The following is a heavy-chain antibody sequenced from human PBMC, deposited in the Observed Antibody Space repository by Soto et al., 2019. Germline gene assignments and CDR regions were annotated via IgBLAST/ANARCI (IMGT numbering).Heavy chain of an antibody. D-gene: IGHD2-2*01. V-gene: IGHV3-7*01. CDR2: TNPDGSEK. Sequence: GGSLRLSCVVSEITFSNYWMSWVRQAPGKGLEWVANTNPDGSEKYYVDSAKGRFTISRDNAKNSLYLQMNSLRAEDTAVYYCRTTSFTDAFDMWGEGTMVTVSS. CDR1: EITFSNYW. CDR3: RTTSFTDAFDM. J-gene: IGHJ3*02.